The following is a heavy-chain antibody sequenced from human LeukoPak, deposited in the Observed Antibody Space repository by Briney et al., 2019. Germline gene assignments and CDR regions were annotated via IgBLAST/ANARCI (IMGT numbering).Heavy chain of an antibody. V-gene: IGHV1-46*01. Sequence: ASVKVSCKASGYTFTNYYMHWVRRAPGQGLEWMGIINPRGDSTGYAQKFQGRVTMTRDTSTSTVYMELSSLTSEDTAVYYCAKELRTGVGATDYWGQGTLVTVSS. J-gene: IGHJ4*02. D-gene: IGHD1-26*01. CDR1: GYTFTNYY. CDR3: AKELRTGVGATDY. CDR2: INPRGDST.